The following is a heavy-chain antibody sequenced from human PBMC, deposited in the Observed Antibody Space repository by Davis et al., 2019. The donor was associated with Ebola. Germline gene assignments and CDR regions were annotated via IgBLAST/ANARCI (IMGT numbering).Heavy chain of an antibody. V-gene: IGHV2-26*01. Sequence: SGPTLVKPTETLTLTCTVSGFSLSNARMGVSWIRQPPGTALEWLAHIFSNDEKSYSTSLKSRLTISKDTSKSQVVLTMTNMDPVDTATYYCARMALVCSGGSCYSGANYYYYGMDVWAQGTTVTVSS. J-gene: IGHJ6*02. CDR3: ARMALVCSGGSCYSGANYYYYGMDV. CDR2: IFSNDEK. D-gene: IGHD2-15*01. CDR1: GFSLSNARMG.